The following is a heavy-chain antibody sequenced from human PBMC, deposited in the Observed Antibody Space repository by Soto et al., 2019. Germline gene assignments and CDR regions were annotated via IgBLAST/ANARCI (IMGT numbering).Heavy chain of an antibody. V-gene: IGHV3-11*01. Sequence: GGSLRLSCAASGFTFSDYYMSWIRQAPGKGLEWVPYISSSGSTIYYADSVKGRFTISRDNAKNSLYLQMNSLRAEDTAVYYCARAPVVVVAATYFQHWGQGTLVTVSS. CDR3: ARAPVVVVAATYFQH. J-gene: IGHJ1*01. CDR2: ISSSGSTI. D-gene: IGHD2-15*01. CDR1: GFTFSDYY.